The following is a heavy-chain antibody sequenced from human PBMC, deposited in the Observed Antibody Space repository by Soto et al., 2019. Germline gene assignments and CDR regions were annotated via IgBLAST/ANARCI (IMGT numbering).Heavy chain of an antibody. CDR1: GGTFSSYA. J-gene: IGHJ4*02. CDR2: IIAIYGTT. D-gene: IGHD3-9*01. V-gene: IGHV1-69*05. Sequence: SVKVSCKASGGTFSSYAISWVRQAPGQGLEWMGWIIAIYGTTNYAQKFQGTVTINRDTSTTTAYMELSSLRSEDTAVYYCARGPLTLVPFDFWGQGTLVTVSS. CDR3: ARGPLTLVPFDF.